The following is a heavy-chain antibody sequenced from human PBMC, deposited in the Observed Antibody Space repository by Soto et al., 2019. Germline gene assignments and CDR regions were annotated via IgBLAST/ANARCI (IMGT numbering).Heavy chain of an antibody. Sequence: PSETLSLTCTVSGGSISSGGYYWSWIRQHPGKGQEWIGYIYYSGSTYYNPSLKSRVTISVDTSKNQFSLKLSSVTAADTAVYYCAGYSGREYFQHWGQGTLVTVSS. CDR1: GGSISSGGYY. CDR2: IYYSGST. J-gene: IGHJ1*01. V-gene: IGHV4-31*03. D-gene: IGHD1-26*01. CDR3: AGYSGREYFQH.